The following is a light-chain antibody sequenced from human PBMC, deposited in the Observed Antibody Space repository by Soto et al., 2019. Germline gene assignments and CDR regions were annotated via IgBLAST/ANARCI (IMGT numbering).Light chain of an antibody. CDR3: KSYEGSNIYV. V-gene: IGLV2-8*01. Sequence: QSALTQPPSAPGSPGQSVTISCTGTSSDVGGYNYVSWYQQHPGKAPKLMIYEVSKRPSGVPDRFSGSKSGNTASLTVSGLQAEDEADYYCKSYEGSNIYVFGTGTKVTVL. J-gene: IGLJ1*01. CDR2: EVS. CDR1: SSDVGGYNY.